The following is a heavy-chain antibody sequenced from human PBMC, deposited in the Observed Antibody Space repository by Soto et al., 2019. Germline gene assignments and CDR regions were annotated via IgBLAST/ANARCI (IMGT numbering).Heavy chain of an antibody. J-gene: IGHJ5*02. CDR1: GYTFATYG. V-gene: IGHV1-18*01. D-gene: IGHD1-1*01. CDR3: VLRVAVNDFDP. Sequence: ASVKVSCKASGYTFATYGISWVRQAPGQGLEWMGWISTYNGNTNYAQRFQGRVTMTTDTSTSTAYMELRSLRSDDTAVYYCVLRVAVNDFDPWGQGTLVTVSS. CDR2: ISTYNGNT.